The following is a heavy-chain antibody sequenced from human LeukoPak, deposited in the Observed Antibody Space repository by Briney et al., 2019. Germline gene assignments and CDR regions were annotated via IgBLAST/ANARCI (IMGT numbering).Heavy chain of an antibody. CDR2: IFASGGDT. J-gene: IGHJ3*01. CDR1: GLTFSNYA. CDR3: AKDPTGDYVGAFDF. V-gene: IGHV3-23*01. Sequence: GGSLRLSCAASGLTFSNYAMMWVRQAPGKGLEWVSAIFASGGDTRYADSVRGRFTISRDNSRNTLFLQMNSLTADDTAVYYCAKDPTGDYVGAFDFWGQGTMVTVSS. D-gene: IGHD4-17*01.